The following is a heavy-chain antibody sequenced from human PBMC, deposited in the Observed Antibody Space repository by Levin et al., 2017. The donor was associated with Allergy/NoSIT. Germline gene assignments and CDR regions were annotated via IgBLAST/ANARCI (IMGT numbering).Heavy chain of an antibody. V-gene: IGHV3-30*18. D-gene: IGHD6-13*01. CDR2: ISYDGSNK. CDR3: AKDLGSAAAGTGDLLFDY. Sequence: GESLKISCAASGFTFSSYGMHWVRQAPGKGLEWVAVISYDGSNKYYADSVKGRFTISRDNSKNTLYLQMNSLRAEDTAVYYCAKDLGSAAAGTGDLLFDYWGQGTLVTVSS. CDR1: GFTFSSYG. J-gene: IGHJ4*02.